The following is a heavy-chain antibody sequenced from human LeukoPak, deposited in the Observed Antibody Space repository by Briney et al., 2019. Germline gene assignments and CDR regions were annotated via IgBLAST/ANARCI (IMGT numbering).Heavy chain of an antibody. J-gene: IGHJ6*03. CDR2: IYYSGRT. V-gene: IGHV4-59*12. Sequence: PSETLSLTCAVSGASISSYYWSWIRQPPGKGLEWIGYIYYSGRTNYNPSLKSRVTISVDTSKNQFSLKLSSVTAADTAVYYCAREREISSGWYNYYYYMDVWGKGTTVTVSS. CDR1: GASISSYY. D-gene: IGHD6-19*01. CDR3: AREREISSGWYNYYYYMDV.